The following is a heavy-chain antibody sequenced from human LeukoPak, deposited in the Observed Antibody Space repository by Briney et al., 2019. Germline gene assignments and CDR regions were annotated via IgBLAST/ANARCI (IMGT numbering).Heavy chain of an antibody. CDR1: GFTFSIYA. D-gene: IGHD6-13*01. J-gene: IGHJ4*02. CDR3: AKDHGSSDWYYFDY. V-gene: IGHV3-23*01. CDR2: ISASGGST. Sequence: QSGGSLRLSCAASGFTFSIYAMTWVRQAPGKGLEWVSVISASGGSTYYTDSVKGRVTISRDNSKNTLYLQMNSLRAEDTAVYYCAKDHGSSDWYYFDYWGQGTLVTVSS.